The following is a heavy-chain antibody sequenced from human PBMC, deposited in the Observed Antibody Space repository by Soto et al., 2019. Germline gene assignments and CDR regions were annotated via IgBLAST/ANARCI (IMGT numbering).Heavy chain of an antibody. CDR1: GFTFSNAW. D-gene: IGHD3-22*01. J-gene: IGHJ6*02. CDR3: TTLGHYYDSSPLDV. CDR2: IKSKTDGGTT. Sequence: LTLSCAASGFTFSNAWMNWVRQAPWKGLEWVGRIKSKTDGGTTDYAAPVKGRFTISRDDSKNTLYLQMNSLKTEDTAVYYCTTLGHYYDSSPLDVWGQGTTVTVSS. V-gene: IGHV3-15*07.